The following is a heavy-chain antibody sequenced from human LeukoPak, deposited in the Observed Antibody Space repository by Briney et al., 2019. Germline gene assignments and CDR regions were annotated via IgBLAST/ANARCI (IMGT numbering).Heavy chain of an antibody. J-gene: IGHJ5*01. CDR1: GFTSSDYT. CDR2: ISVSDDST. D-gene: IGHD2-2*01. CDR3: AKDRYCISTNCPYDS. V-gene: IGHV3-23*01. Sequence: GGSLRLSCAASGFTSSDYTMNWVRQAPGKGLEWVSGISVSDDSTYYADSVKGRFTMSRDNSNNMLFLQMNSLRAEDTAVYYCAKDRYCISTNCPYDSWGQGTLVTVSS.